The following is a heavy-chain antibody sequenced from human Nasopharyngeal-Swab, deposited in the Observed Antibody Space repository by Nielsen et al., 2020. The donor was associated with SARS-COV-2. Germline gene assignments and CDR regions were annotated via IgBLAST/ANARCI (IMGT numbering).Heavy chain of an antibody. Sequence: VSVKVSCKASGYKFTSYYIHWVRQAPGQGLEWMGVINPSIYSTTYAQKFQGRVSMTRDTSTSTVYMEVSSLTSEDTAMYFCARDFYGSGTYYFDYWGQGTLVTVSS. CDR1: GYKFTSYY. J-gene: IGHJ4*02. CDR2: INPSIYST. CDR3: ARDFYGSGTYYFDY. D-gene: IGHD3-10*01. V-gene: IGHV1-46*01.